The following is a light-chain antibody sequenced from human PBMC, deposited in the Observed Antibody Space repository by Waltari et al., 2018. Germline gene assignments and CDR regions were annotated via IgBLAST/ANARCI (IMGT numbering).Light chain of an antibody. V-gene: IGLV3-21*04. J-gene: IGLJ2*01. Sequence: SYVLTQPPSVSVAPGKTARITCGGNNIGSTSVHWYQQNPGQAPVLVVYYDSDRPSGIPEQFSGSNSGNTATLTISRVEAGDEADYYCQVWDSSSDLLVFGGGTKLTVL. CDR1: NIGSTS. CDR3: QVWDSSSDLLV. CDR2: YDS.